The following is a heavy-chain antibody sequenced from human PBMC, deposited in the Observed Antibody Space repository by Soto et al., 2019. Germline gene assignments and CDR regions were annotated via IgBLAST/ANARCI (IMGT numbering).Heavy chain of an antibody. CDR3: ASTVQYSSSWYAKDGMDV. J-gene: IGHJ6*02. V-gene: IGHV5-10-1*01. Sequence: GESLKISCKGSGYNFTSYWISWVRQMPGKGLEWMGRIDPSDSYTNYSPSFQGHVTISADKSISTAYLQWSSLKASDTAMYYCASTVQYSSSWYAKDGMDVWGQGTTVTVSS. CDR2: IDPSDSYT. D-gene: IGHD6-13*01. CDR1: GYNFTSYW.